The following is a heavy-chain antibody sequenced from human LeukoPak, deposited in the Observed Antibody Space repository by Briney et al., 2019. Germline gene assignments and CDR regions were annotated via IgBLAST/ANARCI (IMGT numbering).Heavy chain of an antibody. CDR3: AREDAGGTYSFDY. Sequence: GGSLRLFCAVSGFTVSSNFMSWVRQASGKGPEWVSVIYTSGITYYADSVRGRFTISRDNSKNTLYLQMDSLTAEDTAVYYCAREDAGGTYSFDYWGQASTLSVSS. D-gene: IGHD1-26*01. J-gene: IGHJ4*02. CDR2: IYTSGIT. V-gene: IGHV3-66*01. CDR1: GFTVSSNF.